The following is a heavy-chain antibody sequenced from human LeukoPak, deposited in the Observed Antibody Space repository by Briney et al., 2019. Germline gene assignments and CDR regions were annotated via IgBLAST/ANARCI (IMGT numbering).Heavy chain of an antibody. D-gene: IGHD3-10*01. CDR1: GGSFSGYY. Sequence: PSETLSLTCAVYGGSFSGYYWSWIRQPPGKGLEWIGEINHSGSTNYNPSLKSRVTISVDTSKNQFSLKLSSVTAADTAVYYCAILSLSLRFGELHNYYYGMDVWGKGTTVTVSS. CDR3: AILSLSLRFGELHNYYYGMDV. V-gene: IGHV4-34*01. CDR2: INHSGST. J-gene: IGHJ6*04.